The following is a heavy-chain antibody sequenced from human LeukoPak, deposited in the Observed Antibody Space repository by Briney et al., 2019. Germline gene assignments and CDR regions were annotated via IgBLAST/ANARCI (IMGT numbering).Heavy chain of an antibody. J-gene: IGHJ4*02. CDR2: ISGSGGST. Sequence: GGSLRLSCGASRFTFSTYGMSWVRQAPGKGLEWVSSISGSGGSTNYADSVKGRFTISRDNSKNTLYLQMNSLRDEDTAVYYCAKSSYYDSSGYYREYYFDFWGQGTLVTVSS. D-gene: IGHD3-22*01. CDR1: RFTFSTYG. V-gene: IGHV3-23*01. CDR3: AKSSYYDSSGYYREYYFDF.